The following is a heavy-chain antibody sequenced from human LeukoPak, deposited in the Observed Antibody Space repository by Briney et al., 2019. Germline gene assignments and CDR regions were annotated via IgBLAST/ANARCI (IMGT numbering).Heavy chain of an antibody. CDR3: ATSTVWGTWHN. J-gene: IGHJ4*02. V-gene: IGHV4-59*01. D-gene: IGHD3-16*01. CDR2: IYNSGTT. Sequence: SETLSLTCTVSADSITSYYWSWIRQPPGKGLEWIGYIYNSGTTNYNPSLKSRVTISIDTSKNQFFLKLNSVTAADTAVYYCATSTVWGTWHNWGQGTLVTVSS. CDR1: ADSITSYY.